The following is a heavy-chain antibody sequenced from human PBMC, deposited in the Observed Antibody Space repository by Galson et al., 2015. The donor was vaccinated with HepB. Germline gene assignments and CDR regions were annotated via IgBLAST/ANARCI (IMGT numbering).Heavy chain of an antibody. Sequence: SLRLSCAASGFTFSSYSMNWVRQAPGKGLEWVSSISSSSSYIYYADSVKGRFTISRDNAKNSLYLQMNSLRAEVTAVYYCARDNTEADPNYYDSSAVGWFDPWGQGTLVTVSS. J-gene: IGHJ5*02. V-gene: IGHV3-21*01. D-gene: IGHD3-22*01. CDR1: GFTFSSYS. CDR2: ISSSSSYI. CDR3: ARDNTEADPNYYDSSAVGWFDP.